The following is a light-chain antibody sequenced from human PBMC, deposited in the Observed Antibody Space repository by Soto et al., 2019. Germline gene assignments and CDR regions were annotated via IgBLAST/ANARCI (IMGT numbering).Light chain of an antibody. CDR2: EDN. J-gene: IGLJ2*01. Sequence: NFMLTQPHSVSEAPGKTVTISCTRSSGSIARNYVQWYQQRPGSAPTTLIYEDNERPSGVPDRFSGSIDSSSNSASLTISGLKTEHEADYYCQYYDSITPVLFGGVTKLTV. CDR3: QYYDSITPVL. CDR1: SGSIARNY. V-gene: IGLV6-57*04.